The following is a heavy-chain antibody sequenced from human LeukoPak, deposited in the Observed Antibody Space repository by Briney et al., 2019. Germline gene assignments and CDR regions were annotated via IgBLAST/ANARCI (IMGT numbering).Heavy chain of an antibody. Sequence: PSQTLSLTCAISGDSVSSNSAAWNWITQSPSRGLEWLGRTYYRSKWYNDYAVSVKSRITINPDTSKNQFSLQLNSVTPEDTAVNNCARSSIAARRLQNWFDPWGQGTLVTVSS. D-gene: IGHD6-6*01. CDR3: ARSSIAARRLQNWFDP. J-gene: IGHJ5*02. CDR2: TYYRSKWYN. V-gene: IGHV6-1*01. CDR1: GDSVSSNSAA.